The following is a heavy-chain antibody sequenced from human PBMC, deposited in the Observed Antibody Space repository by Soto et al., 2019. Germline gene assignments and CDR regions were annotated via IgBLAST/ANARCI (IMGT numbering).Heavy chain of an antibody. CDR3: ARGVFDGYPIDY. CDR2: IIPIFGTA. D-gene: IGHD5-12*01. CDR1: GGTFSSYA. Sequence: SVKVSCKASGGTFSSYAISWVRQAPGQGLEWMGGIIPIFGTANYAQKFQGRVTITADESTSTAYMELSSLRSEDTAIYYCARGVFDGYPIDYWGQGTLVTVSS. J-gene: IGHJ4*02. V-gene: IGHV1-69*13.